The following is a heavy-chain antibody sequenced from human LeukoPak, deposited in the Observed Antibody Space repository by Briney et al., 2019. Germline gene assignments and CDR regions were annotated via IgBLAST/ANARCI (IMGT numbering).Heavy chain of an antibody. CDR3: ARKSVAATPRDIVYQYYSMDV. V-gene: IGHV7-4-1*02. D-gene: IGHD2-15*01. CDR2: INTNTGNP. J-gene: IGHJ6*03. CDR1: GYTFTSYA. Sequence: ASVKVSCKASGYTFTSYAMNWVRQAPGQGLEWMGWINTNTGNPTYAQRFTGRFVFSLDTSVSTAYLQISSLKAEDTAVYYCARKSVAATPRDIVYQYYSMDVWGKGTTVTVSS.